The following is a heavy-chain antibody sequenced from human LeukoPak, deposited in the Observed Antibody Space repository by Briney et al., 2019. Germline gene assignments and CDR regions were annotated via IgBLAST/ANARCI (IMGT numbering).Heavy chain of an antibody. CDR2: MNPNSGNT. Sequence: GASVKVSCKASGYTFTSYDINWVRQDTGQGLEWMGWMNPNSGNTGYAQKFHGRVTMTRNTSISTAYMELSSLRSEDTAVYYCARSGYCSGGSCVDPWGQGTLVIVSS. D-gene: IGHD2-15*01. CDR3: ARSGYCSGGSCVDP. V-gene: IGHV1-8*01. J-gene: IGHJ5*02. CDR1: GYTFTSYD.